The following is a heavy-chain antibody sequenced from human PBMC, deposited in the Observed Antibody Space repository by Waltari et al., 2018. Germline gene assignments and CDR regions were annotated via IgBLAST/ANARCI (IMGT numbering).Heavy chain of an antibody. D-gene: IGHD3-22*01. V-gene: IGHV2-26*01. J-gene: IGHJ4*02. CDR3: ARISRYYDSSGYYYDY. Sequence: QVTLKESGPVLVKPTETLTLTCTVSGSSLSNARMGVSWIRQPPGKALERLAHIFSNDEKSYSTSLKSRFTISKDTSKSQVVLTMTNMDPVDTATYYCARISRYYDSSGYYYDYWGQGTLVTVSS. CDR2: IFSNDEK. CDR1: GSSLSNARMG.